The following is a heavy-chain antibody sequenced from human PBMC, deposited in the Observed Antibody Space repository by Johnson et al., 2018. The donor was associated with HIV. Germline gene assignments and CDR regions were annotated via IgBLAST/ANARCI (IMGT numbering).Heavy chain of an antibody. CDR2: IYHSGST. D-gene: IGHD2-21*02. V-gene: IGHV4-4*02. J-gene: IGHJ3*02. Sequence: QVQLVESGPGLVKPSGTLSLTCAVSGGSISSSDWWSWVRQPPGKGLEWIGEIYHSGSTNYNPSLKRLVTISVDKSRNQFSLTLSSVTAADTAVYYCAREGVLGETVTADDAFDIWGQGTMVTVSS. CDR3: AREGVLGETVTADDAFDI. CDR1: GGSISSSDW.